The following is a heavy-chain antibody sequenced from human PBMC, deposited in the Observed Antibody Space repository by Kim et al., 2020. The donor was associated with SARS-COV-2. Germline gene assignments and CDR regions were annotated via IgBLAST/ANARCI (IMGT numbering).Heavy chain of an antibody. CDR3: ARHIFDLGSRY. CDR2: ISYSGST. CDR1: GDSISSHY. J-gene: IGHJ4*02. D-gene: IGHD3-10*01. V-gene: IGHV4-59*08. Sequence: SETLSLTCTVSGDSISSHYWGWVRQPQGKGLEWIAYISYSGSTKYNPSLKSRVTISLDTSKNQFSLMLSSVTAADTAVYYCARHIFDLGSRYWGQGTLVTVSS.